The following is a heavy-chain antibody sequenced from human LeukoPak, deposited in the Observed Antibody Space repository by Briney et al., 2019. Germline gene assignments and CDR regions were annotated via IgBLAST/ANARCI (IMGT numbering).Heavy chain of an antibody. CDR2: IYYSGST. J-gene: IGHJ4*02. Sequence: SETLSLTCTVSGGSISTYYWNWIRQPPGKGLEWIGYIYYSGSTNYNPSLQSRVTISVDTSKNQFSLKVSSVTAADTAVYYCVKSAAGTADFDSWGQGTLVTVSS. D-gene: IGHD1-1*01. CDR1: GGSISTYY. V-gene: IGHV4-59*08. CDR3: VKSAAGTADFDS.